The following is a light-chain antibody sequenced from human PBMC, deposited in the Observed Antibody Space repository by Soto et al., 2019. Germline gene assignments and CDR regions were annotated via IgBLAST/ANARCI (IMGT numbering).Light chain of an antibody. Sequence: SYELTQPPSVSVSPGQTASITCSGDKLGDKYACWYQQKPGQSPVLVIYQGSKRPSGVPERFSGSNSGNTATLTISGTQAMDEADYYCQAWDSSTVLFGGGTKLTVL. J-gene: IGLJ2*01. V-gene: IGLV3-1*01. CDR3: QAWDSSTVL. CDR1: KLGDKY. CDR2: QGS.